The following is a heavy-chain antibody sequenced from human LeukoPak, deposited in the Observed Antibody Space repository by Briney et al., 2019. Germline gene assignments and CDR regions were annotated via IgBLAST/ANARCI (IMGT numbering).Heavy chain of an antibody. V-gene: IGHV4-61*02. Sequence: SQTLSLTCTVSGDSISSGLYYWSWIRQPAGKGLEWIGRVSSSGSSNYDPSLKSRVTISIDTSKNQFSLKLSSVTAADTAVYYCARGHIVVVPAALDYWGQGTLVTVSS. D-gene: IGHD2-2*01. CDR1: GDSISSGLYY. CDR3: ARGHIVVVPAALDY. J-gene: IGHJ4*02. CDR2: VSSSGSS.